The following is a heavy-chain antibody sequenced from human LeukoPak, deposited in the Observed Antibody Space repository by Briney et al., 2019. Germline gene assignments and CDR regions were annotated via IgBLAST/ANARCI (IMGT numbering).Heavy chain of an antibody. V-gene: IGHV4-30-2*01. CDR1: GGSISSGGYS. CDR3: ASFNDYGDLDY. Sequence: SETLSLTCAVSGGSISSGGYSWSWIRQPPGKGLEWIGYIYHSGSTYHNPSLKSRVTISVDRSKNQFSLKLSSVTAADTAVYYCASFNDYGDLDYWGQGTLVTVSS. J-gene: IGHJ4*02. D-gene: IGHD4-17*01. CDR2: IYHSGST.